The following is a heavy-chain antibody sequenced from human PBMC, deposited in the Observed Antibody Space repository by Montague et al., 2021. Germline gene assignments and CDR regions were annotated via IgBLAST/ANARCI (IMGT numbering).Heavy chain of an antibody. CDR3: ARQGFYESGGFVI. CDR1: GDSINSWY. V-gene: IGHV4-59*01. CDR2: VFYSGAT. D-gene: IGHD3-22*01. J-gene: IGHJ4*02. Sequence: SETLSLTCSVSGDSINSWYWSWIRQPPGKGLEWIGSVFYSGATNYNPSLKSRVTMSADTSKNQVSLKVNSVTAADTAVYYCARQGFYESGGFVIWGLGTLVTVSS.